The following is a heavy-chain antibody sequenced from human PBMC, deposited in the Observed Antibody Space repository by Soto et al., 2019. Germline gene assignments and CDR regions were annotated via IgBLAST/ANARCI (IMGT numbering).Heavy chain of an antibody. J-gene: IGHJ4*02. CDR3: ATGVAVYDSRRDYYLDY. CDR2: FDPEDGET. Sequence: ASVKVSCKVSGYTLTELSMHWVRQAPGKGLEWMGGFDPEDGETIYAQKFQGRVTMTEDTSTDTAYMELSSLRSEDTAVYYCATGVAVYDSRRDYYLDYCGQGTLVTLSS. D-gene: IGHD3-22*01. V-gene: IGHV1-24*01. CDR1: GYTLTELS.